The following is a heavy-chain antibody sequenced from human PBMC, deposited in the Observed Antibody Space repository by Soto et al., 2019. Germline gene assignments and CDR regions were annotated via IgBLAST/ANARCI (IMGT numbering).Heavy chain of an antibody. Sequence: KASETLSLTCAVYGGSFSGYYWSWIRQPPGKGLEWIGEINHSGSTNYNPSLKSRVTISVDTSKNQFSLKLSSVTAADTAVYYCARGRNWNYYNYYGMDVWGQGTTVTVSS. D-gene: IGHD1-1*01. CDR3: ARGRNWNYYNYYGMDV. V-gene: IGHV4-34*01. CDR2: INHSGST. CDR1: GGSFSGYY. J-gene: IGHJ6*02.